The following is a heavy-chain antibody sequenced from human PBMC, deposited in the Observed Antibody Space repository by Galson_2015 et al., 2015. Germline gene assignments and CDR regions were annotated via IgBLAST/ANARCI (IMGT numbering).Heavy chain of an antibody. CDR1: GFTFSDYY. J-gene: IGHJ3*02. CDR2: ISSSSSYT. D-gene: IGHD3-10*01. CDR3: AKKTRSGPLFDAFDI. V-gene: IGHV3-11*06. Sequence: SLRLSCAASGFTFSDYYMSWIRQAPGKGLEWVSYISSSSSYTNYADSVKGRFTISRDNAKNSLYLQMNSLRAEDTAVYYCAKKTRSGPLFDAFDIWGQGTMVTVSS.